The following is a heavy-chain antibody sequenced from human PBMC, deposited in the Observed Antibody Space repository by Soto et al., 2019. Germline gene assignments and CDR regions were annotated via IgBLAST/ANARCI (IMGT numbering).Heavy chain of an antibody. CDR2: IDSRDGTN. J-gene: IGHJ4*02. V-gene: IGHV1-46*03. CDR1: GYPFPSLQ. D-gene: IGHD6-19*01. Sequence: ASVKVSCKTSGYPFPSLQIHWVRQAPGQGLQWMGKIDSRDGTNTLAQTFQGRVTMTADTSTTTVYMDLSGLRSDDTAVYYCAREGPFANGWPQREYWGQGTLVTLSS. CDR3: AREGPFANGWPQREY.